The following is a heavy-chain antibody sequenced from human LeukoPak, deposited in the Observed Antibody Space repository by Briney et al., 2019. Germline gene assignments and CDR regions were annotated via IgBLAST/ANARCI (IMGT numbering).Heavy chain of an antibody. CDR1: GFTFSASA. CDR2: ISSXGGST. CDR3: VKEDAVAGHYFDY. J-gene: IGHJ4*02. Sequence: GGSLRLSCSASGFTFSASAMHWVXQAPGKGLEXXSAISSXGGSTYYADXLKGRFXISRDNSKNTLYLQMTSLRAEDTAVYYCVKEDAVAGHYFDYWGQGTLVTVSS. D-gene: IGHD6-19*01. V-gene: IGHV3-64D*09.